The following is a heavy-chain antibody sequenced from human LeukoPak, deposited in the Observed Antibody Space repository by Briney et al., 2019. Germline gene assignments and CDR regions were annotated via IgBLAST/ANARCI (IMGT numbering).Heavy chain of an antibody. CDR2: ISSSSSYI. CDR1: GFTFSSYT. D-gene: IGHD3-16*01. Sequence: GGSLRLSCAASGFTFSSYTMNWVRQAPGKGLEWVSSISSSSSYIYYADSVKGRFTISRDNAKNSLYLQMNSLRAEDTAVYYCARGRGSYPNYFDFWGQGTLVTVSS. V-gene: IGHV3-21*01. CDR3: ARGRGSYPNYFDF. J-gene: IGHJ4*02.